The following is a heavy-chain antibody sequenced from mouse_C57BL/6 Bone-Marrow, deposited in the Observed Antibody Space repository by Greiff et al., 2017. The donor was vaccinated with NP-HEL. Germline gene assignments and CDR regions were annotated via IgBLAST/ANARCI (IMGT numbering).Heavy chain of an antibody. CDR2: IYPGSGST. D-gene: IGHD1-2*01. J-gene: IGHJ1*03. Sequence: QVQLQQPGAELVKPGASVKMSCKASGYTFTSYWITWVKQRPGQGLEWIGDIYPGSGSTNYNEKFKSKATLTVDKSSSTAYMQLSSLTSEDSAVYYWAITTAWYFDVWGTGTTVTVSS. CDR3: AITTAWYFDV. V-gene: IGHV1-55*01. CDR1: GYTFTSYW.